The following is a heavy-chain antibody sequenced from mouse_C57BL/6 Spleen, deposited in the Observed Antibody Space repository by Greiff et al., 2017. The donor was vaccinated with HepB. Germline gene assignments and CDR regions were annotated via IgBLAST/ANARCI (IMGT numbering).Heavy chain of an antibody. CDR2: INPNNGGT. Sequence: EVQLQQSGPELVKPGASVKIPCKASGYTFTDYNMDWVKQSHGKSLEWIGDINPNNGGTIYNQKFKGKATLTVDKSSSTAYMGLRSLTSEDTAVYYCARGRGIYARFAYWGQGTLVTVSA. V-gene: IGHV1-18*01. CDR3: ARGRGIYARFAY. CDR1: GYTFTDYN. D-gene: IGHD2-12*01. J-gene: IGHJ3*01.